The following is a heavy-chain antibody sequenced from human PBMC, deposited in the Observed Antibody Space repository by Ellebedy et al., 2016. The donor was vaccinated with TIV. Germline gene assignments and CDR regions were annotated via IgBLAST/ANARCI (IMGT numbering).Heavy chain of an antibody. J-gene: IGHJ5*02. CDR1: GGSFSGYY. Sequence: SETLSLTXAVYGGSFSGYYWSWIRQPPGKGLEWIGEINHSGSTNYNPSLKSRVTISVDTSKNQFSLKLSSVTAADTAVYYCARWYTTAGMGDPWGQGTLVTVSS. D-gene: IGHD1-14*01. CDR3: ARWYTTAGMGDP. CDR2: INHSGST. V-gene: IGHV4-34*01.